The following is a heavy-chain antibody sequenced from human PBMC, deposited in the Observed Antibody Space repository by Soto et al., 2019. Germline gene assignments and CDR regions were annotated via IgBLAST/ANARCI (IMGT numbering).Heavy chain of an antibody. J-gene: IGHJ3*02. CDR3: ARAHPRLAASDDAFDI. CDR2: ISAYNGNT. CDR1: GYTFNRYG. Sequence: QVQLVQSATEVKKPGASVRVSCKASGYTFNRYGITWVRQAPGQGLEWMGWISAYNGNTNYAQKFQDRVTMTTDTSTNTGYMELSRLRSNDTAVYYCARAHPRLAASDDAFDIWGQGTMVTVTS. V-gene: IGHV1-18*04. D-gene: IGHD6-13*01.